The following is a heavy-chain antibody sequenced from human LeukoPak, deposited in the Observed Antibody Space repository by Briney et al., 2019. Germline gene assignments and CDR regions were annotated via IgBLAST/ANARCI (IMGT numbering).Heavy chain of an antibody. Sequence: PSETLSLTCTVSGGSISSYYWSWIRQPPGKGLEWIGYIYYSGSTNYNPSLKSRVTISVDTSKNQFSLKLSSVTAADTAVYYCARHYYDSSGYYSTSGYFDLWGRGTLVTVSS. D-gene: IGHD3-22*01. V-gene: IGHV4-59*08. CDR1: GGSISSYY. CDR2: IYYSGST. J-gene: IGHJ2*01. CDR3: ARHYYDSSGYYSTSGYFDL.